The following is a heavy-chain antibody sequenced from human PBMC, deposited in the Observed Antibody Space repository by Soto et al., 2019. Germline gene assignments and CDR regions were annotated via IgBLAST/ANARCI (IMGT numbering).Heavy chain of an antibody. Sequence: GAAGKVSCKASCCTLNKSGISWGRQAPGQRLERMGWISAYNGNTNYAQKLQGRVTMTTDTSTSTAYMELRRLRSDDTAVYYCARSGEYYYGSGSYYKHNWFDPWGQGTLVTVSS. CDR1: CCTLNKSG. CDR2: ISAYNGNT. V-gene: IGHV1-18*01. J-gene: IGHJ5*02. CDR3: ARSGEYYYGSGSYYKHNWFDP. D-gene: IGHD3-10*01.